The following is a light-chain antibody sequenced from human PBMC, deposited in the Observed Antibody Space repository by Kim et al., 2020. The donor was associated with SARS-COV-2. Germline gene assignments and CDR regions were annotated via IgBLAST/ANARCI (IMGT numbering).Light chain of an antibody. Sequence: GSPGGRATLSCRASPSVRSNLAWYQLKPGQPPRLLIFGASTRATGIPARFSGSGSGTEFTLTISSLQSEDLAFYYCQQNNNWPLTFGGGTKVDIK. J-gene: IGKJ4*01. V-gene: IGKV3-15*01. CDR3: QQNNNWPLT. CDR2: GAS. CDR1: PSVRSN.